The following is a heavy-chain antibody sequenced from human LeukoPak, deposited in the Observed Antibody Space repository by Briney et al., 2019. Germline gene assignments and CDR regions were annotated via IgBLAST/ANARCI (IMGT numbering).Heavy chain of an antibody. J-gene: IGHJ6*04. D-gene: IGHD3-9*01. Sequence: GGSLRLSCAASGFTFSSYGMHWVRQAPGKGLEWVAVISYDGSNKYYADSVKGRFTISRDNSKNTLYLQMNSLRAEDAAVYYCAKDEYDILTGYQYYYGMDAWGKGTTVTVSS. CDR2: ISYDGSNK. CDR3: AKDEYDILTGYQYYYGMDA. V-gene: IGHV3-30*18. CDR1: GFTFSSYG.